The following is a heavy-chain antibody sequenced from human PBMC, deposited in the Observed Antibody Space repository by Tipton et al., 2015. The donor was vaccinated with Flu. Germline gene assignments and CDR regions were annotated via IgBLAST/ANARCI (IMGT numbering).Heavy chain of an antibody. CDR3: VRAIAAAGSR. D-gene: IGHD6-13*01. Sequence: SLRLSCAASGFIFSDYWMLWVRQAPGKGLEWVANINEDGSTTYYVDSVKGRFTISRDNARNSVFLQMNSLRAEDTALYYCVRAIAAAGSRWGQGTLVTVSS. J-gene: IGHJ4*02. CDR2: INEDGSTT. V-gene: IGHV3-7*01. CDR1: GFIFSDYW.